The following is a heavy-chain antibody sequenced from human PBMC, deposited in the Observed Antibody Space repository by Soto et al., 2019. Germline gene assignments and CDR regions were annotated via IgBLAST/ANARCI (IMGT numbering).Heavy chain of an antibody. V-gene: IGHV3-23*01. J-gene: IGHJ6*02. Sequence: LRLSCAASGFTFNNFVMSWVRHIPGKGLDWVSGITGSGGRAYYADSVKGRFTISRDNSRNTVYLQMSRLGAADTAMYHCAVHLGQNYYTMDVWGQGTTVTVSS. CDR2: ITGSGGRA. CDR3: AVHLGQNYYTMDV. CDR1: GFTFNNFV.